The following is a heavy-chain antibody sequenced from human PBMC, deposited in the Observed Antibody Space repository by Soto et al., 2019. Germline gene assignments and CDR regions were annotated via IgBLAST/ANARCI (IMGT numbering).Heavy chain of an antibody. J-gene: IGHJ2*01. V-gene: IGHV3-23*01. D-gene: IGHD3-10*01. CDR3: ARKVSGSTGRPELWYFDL. Sequence: EVQLLDSGGGLVQPGGSLRLSCAASGFTFSGYALTWVRQAPGKGLEWVSEISGGGDATFYADSVKGRFTISRDNSKNTLYLQMNNLRAEDTAVYYCARKVSGSTGRPELWYFDLWGRGTLVTVSS. CDR1: GFTFSGYA. CDR2: ISGGGDAT.